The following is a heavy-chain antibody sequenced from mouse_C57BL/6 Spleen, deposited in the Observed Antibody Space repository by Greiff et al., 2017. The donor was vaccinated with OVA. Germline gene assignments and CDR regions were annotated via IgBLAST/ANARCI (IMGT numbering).Heavy chain of an antibody. J-gene: IGHJ1*03. CDR1: GYSITSGYY. CDR3: ARGYYGSSYYWYFDV. Sequence: EVQRGESGPGLVKPSQSLSLTCSVTGYSITSGYYWNWIRQFPGNKLEWMGYISYDGSNNYNPSLKNRISITRDPSKNQFFLKLNSVTTEDTATYYGARGYYGSSYYWYFDVWGTGTTVTVSS. V-gene: IGHV3-6*01. CDR2: ISYDGSN. D-gene: IGHD1-1*01.